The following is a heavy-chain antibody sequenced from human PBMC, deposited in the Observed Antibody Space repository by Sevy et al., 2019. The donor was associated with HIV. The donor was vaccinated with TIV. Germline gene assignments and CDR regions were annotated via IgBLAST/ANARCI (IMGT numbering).Heavy chain of an antibody. CDR2: INPNSGGT. D-gene: IGHD3-22*01. J-gene: IGHJ3*02. CDR1: GYTFTDYF. Sequence: SSVKVSCKASGYTFTDYFMHWVRQAPGQGLEWMGWINPNSGGTNYAQRFRGRVTMTRDTSISTAYMELSRLRSDDTAVYYCASLSGYYYDSSRYYNTDAFDIWGQGTMVTVSS. V-gene: IGHV1-2*02. CDR3: ASLSGYYYDSSRYYNTDAFDI.